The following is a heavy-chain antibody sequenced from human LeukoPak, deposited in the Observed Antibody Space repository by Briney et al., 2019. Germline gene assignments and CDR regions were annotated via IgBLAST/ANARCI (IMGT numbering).Heavy chain of an antibody. CDR3: AREGRYYDSSGYPKSDH. V-gene: IGHV3-66*01. CDR2: IYSGGST. Sequence: GGSLRLSCAASGFTVSSNYMSWVRQAPGKGLEWVSVIYSGGSTYYADSAKGRFTISRDNSKNTLYLQMNSLRAEDTAVYYCAREGRYYDSSGYPKSDHWGQGTLVTVSS. CDR1: GFTVSSNY. D-gene: IGHD3-22*01. J-gene: IGHJ5*02.